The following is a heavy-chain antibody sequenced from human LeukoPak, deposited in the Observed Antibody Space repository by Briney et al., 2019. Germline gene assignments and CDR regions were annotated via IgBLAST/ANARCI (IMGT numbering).Heavy chain of an antibody. CDR3: ARGGSSSHFDY. J-gene: IGHJ4*02. CDR2: IYSGGSK. D-gene: IGHD6-13*01. Sequence: GGSLRLSCAASGFTVSSKYMSWVRQAPGKGLEWVSIIYSGGSKYYADSVRGRFTISRDNSKNTLFLQRDSLRAEDTAVYYCARGGSSSHFDYWGQGTLVTVSA. CDR1: GFTVSSKY. V-gene: IGHV3-53*01.